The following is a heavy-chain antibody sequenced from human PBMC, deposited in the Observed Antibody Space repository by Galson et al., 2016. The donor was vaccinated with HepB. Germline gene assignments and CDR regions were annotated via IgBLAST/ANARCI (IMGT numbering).Heavy chain of an antibody. D-gene: IGHD2-21*02. V-gene: IGHV3-33*01. J-gene: IGHJ4*02. CDR3: ARDHSSCAGDCYNFAY. CDR1: GFTFSRYA. CDR2: VWSDGNNK. Sequence: SLRLSCAASGFTFSRYAMHWVRQAPGKGLEWVAVVWSDGNNKYYADSVEGRFTISRDNSNNTLCLQMDSLRAEDTAVYYCARDHSSCAGDCYNFAYWGQGTLVTVSS.